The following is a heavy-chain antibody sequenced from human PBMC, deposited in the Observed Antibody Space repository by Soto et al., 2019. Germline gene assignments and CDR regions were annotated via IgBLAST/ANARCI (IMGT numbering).Heavy chain of an antibody. CDR3: ARVKGYCSGGSCPWVFGWFDP. D-gene: IGHD2-15*01. CDR1: GGSISSGGYY. Sequence: SETLSLTCTVSGGSISSGGYYWSWIRQHPGKGLEWIGYIYYSGSTYYNPSLKSRVTISVDTSKNQFSLKLSSVTAADTAVYYCARVKGYCSGGSCPWVFGWFDPWGQGPLVTVSS. CDR2: IYYSGST. J-gene: IGHJ5*02. V-gene: IGHV4-31*02.